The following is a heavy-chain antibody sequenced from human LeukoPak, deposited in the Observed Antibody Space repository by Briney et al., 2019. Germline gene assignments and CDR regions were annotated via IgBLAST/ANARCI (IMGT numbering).Heavy chain of an antibody. CDR1: GGSISSSSYY. D-gene: IGHD3-10*01. Sequence: SETLSLTCTVSGGSISSSSYYWGWIRQPPGKGLEWIASIYYSGATYYDSSLQSRVTISVDMSKNQFSLKLTSVTAADTAMYYCASHGPSGSYFAFDYWGQGTLVTVSS. CDR3: ASHGPSGSYFAFDY. CDR2: IYYSGAT. J-gene: IGHJ4*02. V-gene: IGHV4-39*07.